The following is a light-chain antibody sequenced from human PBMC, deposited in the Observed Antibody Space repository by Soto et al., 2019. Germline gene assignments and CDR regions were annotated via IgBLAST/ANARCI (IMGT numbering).Light chain of an antibody. V-gene: IGLV1-44*01. CDR1: SSNIGSNS. Sequence: QSVLTQPPSASGTSGQRVTISCSGRSSNIGSNSVNWYQQLPGTAPKLLMYSNDQRPSGVPDRFSGSQSGTSASLGIGGLQSEDEAAYYCAAWDDSLNGWVFGGGTKLTVL. J-gene: IGLJ3*02. CDR2: SND. CDR3: AAWDDSLNGWV.